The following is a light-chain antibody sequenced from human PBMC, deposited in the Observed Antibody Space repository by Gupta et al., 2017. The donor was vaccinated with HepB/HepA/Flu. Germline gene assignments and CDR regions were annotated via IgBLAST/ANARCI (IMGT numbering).Light chain of an antibody. V-gene: IGKV4-1*01. CDR2: WAS. Sequence: DIVMTQSPDSLAVSLGERATINCKSSQSVLYSSNNKNYLAWYQQKPGQPPKLLIYWASTRESGVPDRFSGSGSGTXFTLTIXSLQAEDVAVYYCQQEYSTPKTFGXGTKLEIK. CDR3: QQEYSTPKT. CDR1: QSVLYSSNNKNY. J-gene: IGKJ2*01.